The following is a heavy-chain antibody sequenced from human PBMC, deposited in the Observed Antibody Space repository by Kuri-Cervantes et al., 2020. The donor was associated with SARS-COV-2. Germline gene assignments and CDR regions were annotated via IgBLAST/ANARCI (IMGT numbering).Heavy chain of an antibody. V-gene: IGHV3-21*01. CDR3: ARGNNWNVYDPTYFDY. J-gene: IGHJ4*02. CDR2: ISSSSSYI. Sequence: GESLKISCAASGFTFSSYGMHWVRQVPGKGLEWVSSISSSSSYIYYTDSVKGRFTISRDNAKNSLYLQMNSLRAEDTAVYYCARGNNWNVYDPTYFDYWGQGTLVTVSS. D-gene: IGHD1-20*01. CDR1: GFTFSSYG.